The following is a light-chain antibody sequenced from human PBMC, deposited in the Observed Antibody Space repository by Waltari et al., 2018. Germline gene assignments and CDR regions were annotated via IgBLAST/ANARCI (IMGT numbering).Light chain of an antibody. CDR3: NSYTTSGTVV. V-gene: IGLV2-14*03. CDR2: DAT. J-gene: IGLJ2*01. Sequence: QSALTPPASVSGSPGPSITISCTGPSSAVGTYTFVSWYHPHPGKVPKLIIYDATDRPSGVSSRFSGSKSGNTASLTISGLQAEDEGDYYCNSYTTSGTVVFGGGTKLTVL. CDR1: SSAVGTYTF.